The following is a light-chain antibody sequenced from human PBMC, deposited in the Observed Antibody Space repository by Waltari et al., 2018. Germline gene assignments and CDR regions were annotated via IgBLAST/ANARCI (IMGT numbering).Light chain of an antibody. CDR3: SSYAGNHVV. V-gene: IGLV2-8*01. CDR2: EVS. CDR1: SSDVGGYNF. J-gene: IGLJ2*01. Sequence: QSALTQPPSASGSPGQSVTISCTGTSSDVGGYNFVSWYQQHPGKAPKLMICEVSKRPSGVPDRFSCSKSGNTASLTVSGLQPEDEADYYCSSYAGNHVVFGGGTKLTVL.